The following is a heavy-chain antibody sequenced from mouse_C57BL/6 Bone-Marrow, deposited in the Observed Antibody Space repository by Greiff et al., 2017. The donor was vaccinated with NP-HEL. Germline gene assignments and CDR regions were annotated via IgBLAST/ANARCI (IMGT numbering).Heavy chain of an antibody. Sequence: QVQLQQPGAELVKPGASVKLSCKASGYTFTSYWMQWVKQRPGQGLEWIGEIDPSDSYTNYNQKFKGKATLTVDTSSSTAYMQLSSLTSEDSAVYYCARSKGNYFYAMDYWGQGTSVTVSS. CDR2: IDPSDSYT. CDR3: ARSKGNYFYAMDY. CDR1: GYTFTSYW. V-gene: IGHV1-50*01. J-gene: IGHJ4*01. D-gene: IGHD2-1*01.